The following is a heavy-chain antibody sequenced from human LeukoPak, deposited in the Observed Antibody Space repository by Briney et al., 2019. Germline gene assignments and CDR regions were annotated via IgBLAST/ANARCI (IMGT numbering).Heavy chain of an antibody. CDR3: ARAPVDGYCCGDCYLTH. J-gene: IGHJ4*02. D-gene: IGHD2-21*02. CDR1: GYTFTSYG. Sequence: ASVKVSCKASGYTFTSYGISWVRQAPGQGLEWMGWISAYNGNTNYAQKLQGRVTMTTDTSTSTAYMELRSLRSDDTAVYYCARAPVDGYCCGDCYLTHWGQGTLVTVSS. CDR2: ISAYNGNT. V-gene: IGHV1-18*04.